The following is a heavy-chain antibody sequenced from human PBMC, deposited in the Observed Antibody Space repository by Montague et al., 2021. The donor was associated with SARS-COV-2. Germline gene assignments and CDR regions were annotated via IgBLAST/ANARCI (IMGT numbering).Heavy chain of an antibody. CDR3: AQGIEDSRSFLGF. D-gene: IGHD6-13*01. CDR2: ISWDGTTT. V-gene: IGHV3-43*01. CDR1: GFKFDDYT. J-gene: IGHJ1*01. Sequence: SLRLSCAASGFKFDDYTMHWVRQVPGKGLQWVSLISWDGTTTHYAESVEGRFTISRDNSISSLYLQMSSLRNDDTGLYYCAQGIEDSRSFLGFWGQGTLLTVSS.